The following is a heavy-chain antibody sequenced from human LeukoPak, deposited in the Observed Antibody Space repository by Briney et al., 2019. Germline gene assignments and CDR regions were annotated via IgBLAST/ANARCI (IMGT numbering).Heavy chain of an antibody. CDR3: AKDLKPDSGYDVDH. D-gene: IGHD5-12*01. V-gene: IGHV3-23*01. Sequence: PGGSLRLSCAASGFTVSSNSMSWVRQAPGKGLEWVSALWGNNKNIYYADSVKGRFTISRDNSGNMVYLQMSDLRVEDTAVYYCAKDLKPDSGYDVDHWGQGTLVTVSS. CDR2: LWGNNKNI. J-gene: IGHJ4*02. CDR1: GFTVSSNS.